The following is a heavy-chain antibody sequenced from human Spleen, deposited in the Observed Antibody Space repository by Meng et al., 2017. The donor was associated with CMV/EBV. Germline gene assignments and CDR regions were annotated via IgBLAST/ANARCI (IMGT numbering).Heavy chain of an antibody. CDR3: ARDQRSSCSSTSCYYYYGMDV. D-gene: IGHD2-2*01. Sequence: ASVKVSCKASGYTFTSYDINWVRQATGQGLEWMGWMNPNSGNTGYAQKFQGRVTMTRNTSISTAYMELSSLRSEDTAVYYCARDQRSSCSSTSCYYYYGMDVWGQGTTVTVSS. V-gene: IGHV1-8*01. J-gene: IGHJ6*02. CDR2: MNPNSGNT. CDR1: GYTFTSYD.